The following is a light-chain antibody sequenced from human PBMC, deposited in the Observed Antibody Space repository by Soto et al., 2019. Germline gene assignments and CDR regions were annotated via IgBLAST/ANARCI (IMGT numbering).Light chain of an antibody. J-gene: IGLJ1*01. CDR2: EVS. V-gene: IGLV2-14*01. CDR3: SSYTSSSTYV. Sequence: QSVLTQPASVSGSPGQSITISCTGTSSDVGGHDYVSWYQQHPGKAPKLFIYEVSNRPSGVSNRFSASKSGNTASLTISGLQADDEADYYCSSYTSSSTYVFGTGTKVTV. CDR1: SSDVGGHDY.